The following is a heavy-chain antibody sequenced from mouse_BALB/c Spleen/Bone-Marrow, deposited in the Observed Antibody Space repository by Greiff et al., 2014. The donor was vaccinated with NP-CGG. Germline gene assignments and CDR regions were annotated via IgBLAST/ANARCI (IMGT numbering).Heavy chain of an antibody. V-gene: IGHV5-9-3*01. CDR3: ARQRDGSYAMDY. J-gene: IGHJ4*01. Sequence: EVHLVESGGGLVKPGGSLKLSCAASGFTFSSYAMSWVRQTPEKRLEWVATISSGGSYTYYPDSVKGRFTISRDNAKNTLYLQMSRLRSEDTAMYYCARQRDGSYAMDYWGQGTSVTVSS. CDR1: GFTFSSYA. D-gene: IGHD2-3*01. CDR2: ISSGGSYT.